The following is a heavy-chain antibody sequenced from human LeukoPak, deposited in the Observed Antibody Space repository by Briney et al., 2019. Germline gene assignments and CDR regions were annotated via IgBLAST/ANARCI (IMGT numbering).Heavy chain of an antibody. J-gene: IGHJ4*02. V-gene: IGHV3-74*01. CDR3: ATVSEY. CDR1: GFTFNCFW. CDR2: INNDGTAT. Sequence: GGSLRLSCAATGFTFNCFWMRWVRQVPGKGLVWVSGINNDGTATYYADSVKGRFTISRDNAKNTVYLQKNGLRAEDTTVYYCATVSEYWGQGTLVTVSS.